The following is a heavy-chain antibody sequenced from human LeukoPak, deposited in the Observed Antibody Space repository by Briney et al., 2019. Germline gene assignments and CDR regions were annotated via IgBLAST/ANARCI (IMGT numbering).Heavy chain of an antibody. J-gene: IGHJ5*02. D-gene: IGHD1-26*01. CDR3: ARDQGGWFDP. CDR2: INPSGDFR. Sequence: ASVKVSCKPSGYTFGTHWMRWVRQAPGQGLEWMAIINPSGDFRSYAQKFQGRVTVTRDMSTRTVYMELSDLRPEDTALYYCARDQGGWFDPWGQGTLVTVSS. V-gene: IGHV1-46*01. CDR1: GYTFGTHW.